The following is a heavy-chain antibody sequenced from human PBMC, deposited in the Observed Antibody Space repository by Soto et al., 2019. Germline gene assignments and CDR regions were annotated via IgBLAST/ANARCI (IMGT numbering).Heavy chain of an antibody. J-gene: IGHJ5*02. CDR3: ARGYPYCSGGSCYFPNWFDP. D-gene: IGHD2-15*01. CDR1: GGAFSGYY. V-gene: IGHV4-34*01. Sequence: SETLSLTCAVYGGAFSGYYWSLIRQPPGKGLEWIGEINHSGSTNYNPSLKSRVTISVDTSKNQFSLKLSSVTAADTAVYYCARGYPYCSGGSCYFPNWFDPWGQGTLVTVS. CDR2: INHSGST.